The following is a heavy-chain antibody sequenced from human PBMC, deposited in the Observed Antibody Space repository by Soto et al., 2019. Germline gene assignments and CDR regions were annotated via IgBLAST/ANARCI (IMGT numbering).Heavy chain of an antibody. D-gene: IGHD6-19*01. CDR3: AKEGGWPTFDY. CDR1: GFTFDDYA. J-gene: IGHJ4*02. CDR2: ISWNSGSI. Sequence: DVQLVESGGGLVQPGRSLRLSCAASGFTFDDYAMHWVRQAPGKGLEWVSGISWNSGSIGYADSVKGRFTIFRDSAKNALYLQMNSLRAEDTALYYCAKEGGWPTFDYWGQGTLVTVSS. V-gene: IGHV3-9*01.